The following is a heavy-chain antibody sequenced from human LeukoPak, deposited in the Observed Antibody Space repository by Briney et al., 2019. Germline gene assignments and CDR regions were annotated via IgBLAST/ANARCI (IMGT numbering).Heavy chain of an antibody. CDR3: ARGDQDTAMLYFDY. V-gene: IGHV4-34*01. Sequence: KPSETLSLTCAVYGGPFSVYYWGWIAHPPGRGLDWIGEINHSGSTNYHPSLQSRVTISVDTSKTQFSLKLSSVTAADTAVYYCARGDQDTAMLYFDYWGQGTLVTVSS. CDR1: GGPFSVYY. CDR2: INHSGST. D-gene: IGHD5-18*01. J-gene: IGHJ4*02.